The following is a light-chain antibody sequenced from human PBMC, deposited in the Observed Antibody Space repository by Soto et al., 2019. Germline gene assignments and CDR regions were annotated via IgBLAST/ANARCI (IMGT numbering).Light chain of an antibody. J-gene: IGKJ4*01. CDR3: VQLTSYPFT. Sequence: DIQLTQSPGTLSASVGDRVTLSCRTSQDISSYLAWYQQKPGKAPQLLISDASNMASGIPARFSGSGSGTDFTLTISSLEPEDFAIYHCVQLTSYPFTFGGGTKVEI. V-gene: IGKV1-9*01. CDR1: QDISSY. CDR2: DAS.